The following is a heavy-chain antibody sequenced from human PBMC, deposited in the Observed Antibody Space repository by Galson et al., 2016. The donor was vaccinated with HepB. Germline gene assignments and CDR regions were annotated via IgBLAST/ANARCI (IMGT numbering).Heavy chain of an antibody. V-gene: IGHV3-9*01. Sequence: SLRLSCAASGFIFDDYAMHWVRQVPGKGPEWVSGISWNSRTEVYADSVKGRFTISRDNAKNSLYLQMNSLRAEDTAAYYCARSPLSNIAAPWWDYYYGMDVWGQGTTVTVSS. CDR3: ARSPLSNIAAPWWDYYYGMDV. D-gene: IGHD6-6*01. CDR2: ISWNSRTE. J-gene: IGHJ6*02. CDR1: GFIFDDYA.